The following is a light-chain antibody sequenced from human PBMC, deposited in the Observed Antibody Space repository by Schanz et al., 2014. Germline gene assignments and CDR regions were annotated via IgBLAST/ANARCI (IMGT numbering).Light chain of an antibody. J-gene: IGLJ2*01. CDR1: SSDIGGST. V-gene: IGLV1-44*01. CDR3: CSYAGTYSYAA. Sequence: QSVLTQPPSVSGTPGQRVTMSCSGSSSDIGGSTVNWYQQLPGTAPKLLIYRNNQLASGVPDRFSGSKSGTSASLAISGLQAEDEADYYCCSYAGTYSYAAFREGTNLTVL. CDR2: RNN.